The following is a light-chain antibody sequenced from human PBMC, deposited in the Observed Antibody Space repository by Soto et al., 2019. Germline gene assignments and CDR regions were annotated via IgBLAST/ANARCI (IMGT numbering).Light chain of an antibody. Sequence: AIRMTQSPSSFSASTGDRVTITCRASQSISSYLAWYQQKPGKAPKLLIYAASTLQSGVPSRFSGSGSGTDFTLTISSLQPEDFATYFCQQSNSSPPTFGGGTKVDIK. CDR3: QQSNSSPPT. CDR2: AAS. CDR1: QSISSY. V-gene: IGKV1-8*01. J-gene: IGKJ4*01.